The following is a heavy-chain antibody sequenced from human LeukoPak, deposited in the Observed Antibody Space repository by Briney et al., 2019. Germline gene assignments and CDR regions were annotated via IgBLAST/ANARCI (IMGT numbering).Heavy chain of an antibody. CDR2: IIPIFGTP. CDR1: GGTFSSYA. Sequence: ASVKVSCKASGGTFSSYAINWVRQATGRGLEWMGGIIPIFGTPNYAQKFQGRVTIIADESTSTVYMELSSLRSEDTAVYYCARCLVDTTNNYYYYAMDVWGQGATVTVSS. V-gene: IGHV1-69*13. J-gene: IGHJ6*02. CDR3: ARCLVDTTNNYYYYAMDV. D-gene: IGHD5-18*01.